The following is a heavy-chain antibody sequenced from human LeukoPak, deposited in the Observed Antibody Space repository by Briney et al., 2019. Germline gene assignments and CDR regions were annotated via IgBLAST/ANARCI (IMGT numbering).Heavy chain of an antibody. V-gene: IGHV3-23*01. CDR3: ARATGYSSGWPPRYFDY. D-gene: IGHD6-19*01. CDR1: GFTFSNAW. CDR2: ISGSGGST. Sequence: GGSLRLSCAASGFTFSNAWMNWVRQAPGKGLEWVSGISGSGGSTYHADSVKGRFTISRDNSKNTLYLQMNSLRAEDTGVYYCARATGYSSGWPPRYFDYWGQGTLVTVSS. J-gene: IGHJ4*02.